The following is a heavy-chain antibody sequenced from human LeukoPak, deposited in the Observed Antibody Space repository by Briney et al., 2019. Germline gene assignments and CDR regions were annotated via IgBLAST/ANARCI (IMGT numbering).Heavy chain of an antibody. J-gene: IGHJ6*03. V-gene: IGHV3-33*01. CDR3: ARGRGDDFWSGYYENYYYMDV. CDR1: GFTFSSYG. Sequence: GRSLRLSCAASGFTFSSYGMHWVRQAPGKGLEWVAVIWYDGSNKYYADSVKGRFTISRDNSKNTLYLQMNSLRDEDTAVYYCARGRGDDFWSGYYENYYYMDVWGKGTTVTVSS. D-gene: IGHD3-3*01. CDR2: IWYDGSNK.